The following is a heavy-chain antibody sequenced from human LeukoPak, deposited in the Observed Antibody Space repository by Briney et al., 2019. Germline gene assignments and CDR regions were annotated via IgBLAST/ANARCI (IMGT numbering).Heavy chain of an antibody. CDR1: GGSISSSNW. V-gene: IGHV4-4*02. D-gene: IGHD3-22*01. CDR3: ASKAWLLRYFDY. CDR2: IYHSGST. Sequence: SETLSLTCAVSGGSISSSNWWGWVRQPPGKGLEWIGEIYHSGSTNYNPSLKSRVTISVDKSKNQFSLKLSSVTAADTAVYYCASKAWLLRYFDYWGQGTLVTVSS. J-gene: IGHJ4*02.